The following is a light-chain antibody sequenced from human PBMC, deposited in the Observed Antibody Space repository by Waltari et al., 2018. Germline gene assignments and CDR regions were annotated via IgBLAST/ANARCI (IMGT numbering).Light chain of an antibody. J-gene: IGKJ4*01. CDR1: QSISSY. Sequence: DIQMTQSPSSLSASVGDRVTITCRASQSISSYLNWYQQKPGKAPKRLIYAASSLQRGVPSRFSGSGSGTDFTLTISSLQPEDFATYYCQQSYSTPLTFGGGTKAEIK. CDR2: AAS. V-gene: IGKV1-39*01. CDR3: QQSYSTPLT.